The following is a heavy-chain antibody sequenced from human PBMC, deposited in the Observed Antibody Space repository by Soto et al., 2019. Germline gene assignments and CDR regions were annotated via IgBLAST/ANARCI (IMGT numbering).Heavy chain of an antibody. D-gene: IGHD7-27*01. CDR2: INSDGIST. CDR1: GFTFSSYW. J-gene: IGHJ3*02. V-gene: IGHV3-74*01. Sequence: EVQLVESGGGLVQPGGSLRLSCAASGFTFSSYWMHWVRQAPGKGLVWVSRINSDGISTSYADSVKGRFTISRDNAKNTLYLQMNSLRAEDTAVYYCARGVGTWGPDAFDIWGQGTMVTVSS. CDR3: ARGVGTWGPDAFDI.